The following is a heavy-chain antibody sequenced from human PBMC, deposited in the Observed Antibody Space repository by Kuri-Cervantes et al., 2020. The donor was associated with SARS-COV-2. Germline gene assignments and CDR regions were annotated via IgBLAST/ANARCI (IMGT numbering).Heavy chain of an antibody. D-gene: IGHD3-3*01. J-gene: IGHJ6*03. CDR2: INWNGGST. V-gene: IGHV3-20*04. CDR1: GFTFDDYG. Sequence: GGSLRLSCAASGFTFDDYGMSWVRQAPGKGLEWVSGINWNGGSTGYADSVKGRFTISRDNSKNTLYLQMNSLRAEDTAVYYCARDNFYYDFWSGYSPNPSRHYCYYMDVWGKGTTVTVSS. CDR3: ARDNFYYDFWSGYSPNPSRHYCYYMDV.